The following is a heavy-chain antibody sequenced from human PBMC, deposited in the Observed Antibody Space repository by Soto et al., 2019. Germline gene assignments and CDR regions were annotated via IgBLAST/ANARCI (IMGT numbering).Heavy chain of an antibody. J-gene: IGHJ4*02. Sequence: QVQLVQSGAEVKKPGASVKVSCKASGYTFTSYGISWVRQAPGQGLEWMGWISAYNGNTKYAQKLQGRVTMTTDISTRTANMELRSLRSDDTAVYYCARDLGGSYYAPVDYWGQGTLVTVSS. D-gene: IGHD1-26*01. CDR2: ISAYNGNT. CDR3: ARDLGGSYYAPVDY. V-gene: IGHV1-18*01. CDR1: GYTFTSYG.